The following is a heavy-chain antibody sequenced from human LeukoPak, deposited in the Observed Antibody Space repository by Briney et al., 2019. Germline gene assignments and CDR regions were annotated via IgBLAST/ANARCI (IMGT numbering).Heavy chain of an antibody. CDR3: ARDKGLADAFDI. D-gene: IGHD6-6*01. V-gene: IGHV3-53*01. CDR1: GFTVSSNY. J-gene: IGHJ3*02. CDR2: IYSGGST. Sequence: GGSLRPSCAASGFTVSSNYMSWVRQAPGKGLEWVSVIYSGGSTYYADSVKGRFTISRDNSKNTLYLQMNSLRAEDTAVYYCARDKGLADAFDIWGQGTMVTVSS.